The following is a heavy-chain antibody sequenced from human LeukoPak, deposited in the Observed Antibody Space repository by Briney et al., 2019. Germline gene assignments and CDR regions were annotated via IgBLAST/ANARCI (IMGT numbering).Heavy chain of an antibody. V-gene: IGHV4-59*01. CDR3: ARVHYDFWSGYYPGYYYYMDV. D-gene: IGHD3-3*01. J-gene: IGHJ6*03. Sequence: GSLRLSCAASGFTFSSYAMSWIRQPPGKGLEWIGYVYYSGSTNYNPSLKSRVTISVDTSKNQFSLKLSSVTAADTAVYYCARVHYDFWSGYYPGYYYYMDVWGKGTTVTVSS. CDR2: VYYSGST. CDR1: GFTFSSYA.